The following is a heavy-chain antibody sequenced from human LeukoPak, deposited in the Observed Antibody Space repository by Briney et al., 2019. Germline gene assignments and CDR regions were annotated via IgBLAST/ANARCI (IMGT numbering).Heavy chain of an antibody. V-gene: IGHV1-8*02. J-gene: IGHJ5*02. Sequence: GASVKVSCKASGGTFSSYAISWVRQAPGQGLEWMGWMNPNSGNTGYAQKFQGRVTMTRNTSISTAYMELSSLRSEDTAVYYCARFMLRRRWFDPWGQGTLVTVSS. CDR3: ARFMLRRRWFDP. CDR2: MNPNSGNT. CDR1: GGTFSSYA. D-gene: IGHD2-8*01.